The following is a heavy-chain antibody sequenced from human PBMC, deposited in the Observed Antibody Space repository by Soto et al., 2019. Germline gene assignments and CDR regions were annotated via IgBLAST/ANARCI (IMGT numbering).Heavy chain of an antibody. D-gene: IGHD6-13*01. V-gene: IGHV3-23*01. CDR1: GFTFSSYA. Sequence: EVQLLESGGALVQPGGSLRLSCAASGFTFSSYAMSWVRQAPGKGLEWVSSISASGDSTHNADSVKGRFAISRDNSKNTQELQLNSLTADDTAVYYCAKGGLYISSWYEGYWGQGTLVTVSS. CDR2: ISASGDST. J-gene: IGHJ4*02. CDR3: AKGGLYISSWYEGY.